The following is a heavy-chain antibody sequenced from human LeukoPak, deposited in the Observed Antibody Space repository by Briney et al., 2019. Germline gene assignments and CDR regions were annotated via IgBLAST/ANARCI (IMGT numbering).Heavy chain of an antibody. CDR1: GFTFSDYY. J-gene: IGHJ4*02. D-gene: IGHD2-21*02. CDR2: ISSSGSTI. Sequence: GGSLRLSCAASGFTFSDYYMSWIRQAPGKGLEWVSYISSSGSTIYYADSVKGRFTISRDNAKNSLYLQMNSLRAEDTAVYYCARTSTVVVTVHFDYWGQGTLVTVSS. CDR3: ARTSTVVVTVHFDY. V-gene: IGHV3-11*04.